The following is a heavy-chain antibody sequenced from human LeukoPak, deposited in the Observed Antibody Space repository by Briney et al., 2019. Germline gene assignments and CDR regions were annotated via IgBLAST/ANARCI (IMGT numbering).Heavy chain of an antibody. J-gene: IGHJ5*02. V-gene: IGHV3-23*01. Sequence: GGSLRLSCAASGFRFSTYAMSWVRQAPGKGLGWVSGISGRGGSAYYANSMKGRFTISRDNSKNTLYLQMSGLKAEDTAVYYCAKDRQPSSTSPNWFDPWGQGTMVTVCS. CDR1: GFRFSTYA. CDR3: AKDRQPSSTSPNWFDP. D-gene: IGHD2-2*01. CDR2: ISGRGGSA.